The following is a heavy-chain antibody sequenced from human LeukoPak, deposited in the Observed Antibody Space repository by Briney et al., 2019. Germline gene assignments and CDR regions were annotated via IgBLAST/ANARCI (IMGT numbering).Heavy chain of an antibody. CDR2: INPNSGDT. Sequence: ASVKVSCKASGYTFTVYYVHWMRQAPGQGLEWMGRINPNSGDTNYAQKFQGRVTMTRDTSINTAYMELRRLRLDDTAIFYCARGGRGDIVVIKTNLPSYNWFDPWGQGTLVTVSS. CDR3: ARGGRGDIVVIKTNLPSYNWFDP. J-gene: IGHJ5*02. CDR1: GYTFTVYY. V-gene: IGHV1-2*06. D-gene: IGHD2-15*01.